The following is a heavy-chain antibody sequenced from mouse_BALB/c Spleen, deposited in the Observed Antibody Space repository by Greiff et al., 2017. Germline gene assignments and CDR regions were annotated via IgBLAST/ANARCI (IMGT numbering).Heavy chain of an antibody. CDR3: ARDYYGSSGYFDV. CDR1: GFTFSDYY. D-gene: IGHD1-1*01. J-gene: IGHJ1*01. Sequence: EVQLVESGGGLVKPAGSLKLSCAASGFTFSDYYMYWVRQTPEKRLEWVATISVGGSYTYYPDSVKGRFTISRDNAKNNLYLQMSSLKSEDTAMYYCARDYYGSSGYFDVWGAGTTVTVSS. CDR2: ISVGGSYT. V-gene: IGHV5-4*02.